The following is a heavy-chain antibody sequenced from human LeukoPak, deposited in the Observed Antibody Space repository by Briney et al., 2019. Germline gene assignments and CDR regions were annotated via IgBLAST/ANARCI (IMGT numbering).Heavy chain of an antibody. CDR1: GGSISGYY. CDR2: TYTSGST. J-gene: IGHJ6*03. D-gene: IGHD2-2*01. Sequence: SETLSLTCTVSGGSISGYYWSWIRQPPGKGLEWIGYTYTSGSTNYNPSLKSRVTISVDTSKNQFSLKLSSVTAADTAVYYCARHGYQLLHFYYYYYMDVWGKGTTVTVSS. V-gene: IGHV4-4*09. CDR3: ARHGYQLLHFYYYYYMDV.